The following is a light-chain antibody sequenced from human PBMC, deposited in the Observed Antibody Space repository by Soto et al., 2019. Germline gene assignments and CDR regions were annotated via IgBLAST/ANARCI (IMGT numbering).Light chain of an antibody. CDR3: QQYYSTPPT. J-gene: IGKJ4*01. CDR2: WAS. V-gene: IGKV4-1*01. CDR1: QSVLYSSNNKNY. Sequence: DIVMTQSPDSLAVSLGERATINCKSSQSVLYSSNNKNYLAWYQQKPGQPPQLLIYWASTRESGFPDRFSGTGSGTDFTLTISSLQAEDVAVYYCQQYYSTPPTFGGGTKVEIK.